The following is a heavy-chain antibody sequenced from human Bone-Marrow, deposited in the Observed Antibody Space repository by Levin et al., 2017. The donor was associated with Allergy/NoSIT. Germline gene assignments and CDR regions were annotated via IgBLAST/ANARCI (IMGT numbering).Heavy chain of an antibody. V-gene: IGHV3-23*01. J-gene: IGHJ4*02. Sequence: GESLRLSCAASGFTFSRYAMAWVRQAPGQGLEWVSGMSGSGGRTVYADSVKGRFTISRDNSKNIMYLQMNSLRVEDTALYYCAREDNWNYDYWGQGTLVTVSS. CDR2: MSGSGGRT. D-gene: IGHD1-7*01. CDR3: AREDNWNYDY. CDR1: GFTFSRYA.